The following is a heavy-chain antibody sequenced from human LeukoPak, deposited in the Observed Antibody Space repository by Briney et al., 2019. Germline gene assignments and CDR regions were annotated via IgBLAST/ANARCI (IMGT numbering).Heavy chain of an antibody. CDR1: GLTLRDRD. J-gene: IGHJ6*02. V-gene: IGHV3-72*01. D-gene: IGHD5-18*01. Sequence: GGSLRLSCAASGLTLRDRDMDWVRQAPGKGLEWVGRSRNKAKSHTTEYAASVKGRFTISRENSNNSVCLQVAGLDTEDTAVYYCVLWYSNNYGLDVWGQGTTVTVSS. CDR3: VLWYSNNYGLDV. CDR2: SRNKAKSHTT.